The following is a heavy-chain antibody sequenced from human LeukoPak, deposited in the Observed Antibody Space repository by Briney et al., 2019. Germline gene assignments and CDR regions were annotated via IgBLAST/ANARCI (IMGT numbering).Heavy chain of an antibody. CDR2: ISSSSSTI. J-gene: IGHJ4*02. D-gene: IGHD3-22*01. CDR3: ARDIYYDSSGYYGSVY. V-gene: IGHV3-48*04. Sequence: GGSLRLSCAASGFTFSSYAMSWVRQAPGKGLEWVSYISSSSSTIYYADSVKGRFTISRDNAKNSLYLQMNSLRAEDTAVYYCARDIYYDSSGYYGSVYWGQGTPVTVSS. CDR1: GFTFSSYA.